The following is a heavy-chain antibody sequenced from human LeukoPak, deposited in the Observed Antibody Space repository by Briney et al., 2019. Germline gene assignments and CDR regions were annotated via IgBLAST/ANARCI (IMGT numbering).Heavy chain of an antibody. CDR3: AKDRLLWFGEYLHAWGY. CDR2: ISGSGGST. CDR1: GFTFNSYG. J-gene: IGHJ4*02. V-gene: IGHV3-23*01. D-gene: IGHD3-10*01. Sequence: GGTLRLSCAASGFTFNSYGMSWVRQAPGKGLEWVSAISGSGGSTYYADSVKGRFTISRDNSKNTLYLQMNSLRAEDTAVYYCAKDRLLWFGEYLHAWGYWGQGTLVTVSS.